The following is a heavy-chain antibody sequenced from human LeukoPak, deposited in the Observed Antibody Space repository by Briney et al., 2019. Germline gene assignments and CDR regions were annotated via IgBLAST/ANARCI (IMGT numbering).Heavy chain of an antibody. D-gene: IGHD1-26*01. CDR1: GFTFNIYG. CDR3: ARDKRRVGATTMGAFDI. Sequence: GGSLRLSCAASGFTFNIYGLSWVRQTPGKGLEWVARISISGSGGTTYYADSVKGRFIISRDNSKNTLYLQMSSLRAEDTALYYCARDKRRVGATTMGAFDIWGQGTMVTVSS. J-gene: IGHJ3*02. CDR2: ISISGSGGTT. V-gene: IGHV3-23*01.